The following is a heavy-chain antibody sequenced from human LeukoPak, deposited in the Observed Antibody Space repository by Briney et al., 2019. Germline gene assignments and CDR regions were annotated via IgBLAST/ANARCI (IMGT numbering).Heavy chain of an antibody. CDR3: ARDSDTLVAAHDNNWFDP. J-gene: IGHJ5*02. Sequence: SVKVSCKASGGTFSSYAISWVRQAPGQGLEWMGGIIPIFGTANYAQKFQGRVTITADESTSTAYMELSSLRSEDTAAYYCARDSDTLVAAHDNNWFDPWGQGTLVTVSS. CDR2: IIPIFGTA. V-gene: IGHV1-69*13. CDR1: GGTFSSYA. D-gene: IGHD2-15*01.